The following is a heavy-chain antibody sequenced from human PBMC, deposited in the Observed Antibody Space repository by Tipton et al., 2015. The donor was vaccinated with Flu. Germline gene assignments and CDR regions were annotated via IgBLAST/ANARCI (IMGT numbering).Heavy chain of an antibody. CDR3: ARSIVPDGLRGMDV. D-gene: IGHD3-16*02. CDR1: GDSISSSTDY. J-gene: IGHJ6*02. Sequence: TLSLTCTVSGDSISSSTDYWGWIRQPPGKGLEWIGTMYYDGSTYYNPSLRSRVTISLDTSKNQFSLKVRSLTAADTAVYYCARSIVPDGLRGMDVWGQGTTVTVTS. CDR2: MYYDGST. V-gene: IGHV4-39*01.